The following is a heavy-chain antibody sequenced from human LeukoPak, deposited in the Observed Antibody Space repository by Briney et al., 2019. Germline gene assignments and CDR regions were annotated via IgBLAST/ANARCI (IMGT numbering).Heavy chain of an antibody. D-gene: IGHD1-26*01. Sequence: GGSLRLSCAASGFTFSSYDMHWVRQAPGKGLEWVSLIGTAADTYYPDSVKGRFTISRENAKKSLYLQMNSLRAGDTAVYYCARGSGSDNDAFDIWGQGTMVTVSS. CDR3: ARGSGSDNDAFDI. J-gene: IGHJ3*02. CDR1: GFTFSSYD. V-gene: IGHV3-13*01. CDR2: IGTAADT.